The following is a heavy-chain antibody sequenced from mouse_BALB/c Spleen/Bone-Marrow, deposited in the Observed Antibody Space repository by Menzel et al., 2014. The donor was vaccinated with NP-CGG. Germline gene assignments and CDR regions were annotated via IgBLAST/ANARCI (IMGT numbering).Heavy chain of an antibody. Sequence: VKVVESGAELVRPGVSVKISCKGSGYTFXDYAMHWVKQSHAKSLEWIGLISNYYGDASYNQKFKGKATMTVDKSSSTAYMELARLTSEDSAIYYCARSGKVRNAMDYWGQGTPVTVS. V-gene: IGHV1S137*01. CDR3: ARSGKVRNAMDY. CDR1: GYTFXDYA. D-gene: IGHD2-14*01. J-gene: IGHJ4*01. CDR2: ISNYYGDA.